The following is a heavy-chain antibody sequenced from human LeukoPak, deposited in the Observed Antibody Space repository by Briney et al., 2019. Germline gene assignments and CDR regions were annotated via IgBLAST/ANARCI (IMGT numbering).Heavy chain of an antibody. V-gene: IGHV4-38-2*02. D-gene: IGHD1-7*01. J-gene: IGHJ4*02. Sequence: PSETLSLTCTVSGYSISSGYYWGWIRQPPGKGLEWIGSIYHSGSTYYNPSLKSRVTISVDTSKNQFSLKLSSVTAADTAVYYCASPNWNYGFDYWGQGTLVTVSS. CDR2: IYHSGST. CDR1: GYSISSGYY. CDR3: ASPNWNYGFDY.